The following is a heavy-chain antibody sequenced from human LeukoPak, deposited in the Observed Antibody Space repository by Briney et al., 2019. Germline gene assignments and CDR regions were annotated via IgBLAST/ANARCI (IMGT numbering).Heavy chain of an antibody. V-gene: IGHV1-69*13. CDR1: GGTFSSYA. J-gene: IGHJ4*02. Sequence: SVKVSCKASGGTFSSYAISWVRQAPGQGLEWMGGIIPIFGTANYAQKFQGRVTITADESTSTAYMELSSPRSEDTAVYYCARSRLLMTSYFDYWGQGTLVTVSS. CDR3: ARSRLLMTSYFDY. CDR2: IIPIFGTA. D-gene: IGHD3-22*01.